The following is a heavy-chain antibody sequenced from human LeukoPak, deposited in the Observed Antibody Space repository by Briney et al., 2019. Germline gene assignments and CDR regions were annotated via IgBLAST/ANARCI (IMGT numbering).Heavy chain of an antibody. CDR3: ARSICSSTSCYTGDDY. V-gene: IGHV4-39*01. D-gene: IGHD2-2*02. Sequence: SETLSLTCTVSGDSISSSSYYWGWIRQPPGKGLEWIGSIYYSGSTYYNPSLKSRVTISVDTSKNQFSLKLSSVTAADTAVYYCARSICSSTSCYTGDDYWGQGTLVTVSS. J-gene: IGHJ4*02. CDR1: GDSISSSSYY. CDR2: IYYSGST.